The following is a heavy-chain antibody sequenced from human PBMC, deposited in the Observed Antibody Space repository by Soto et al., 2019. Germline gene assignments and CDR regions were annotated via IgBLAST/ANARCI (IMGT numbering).Heavy chain of an antibody. Sequence: QVQLQESGPGLVKPSQTLSLTCTVSGGSISSGGYYWNWIRQHPGKRLEWIGYIYDIGTTYYNPPLKSRVTISLDTSKNQFALKLSSVTAADTAVYYCARSVFPWGQGTLVTVSS. J-gene: IGHJ5*02. CDR3: ARSVFP. CDR1: GGSISSGGYY. CDR2: IYDIGTT. V-gene: IGHV4-31*03.